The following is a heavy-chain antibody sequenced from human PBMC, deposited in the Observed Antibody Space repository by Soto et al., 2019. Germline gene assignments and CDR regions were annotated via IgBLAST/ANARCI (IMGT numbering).Heavy chain of an antibody. J-gene: IGHJ4*02. Sequence: SETLSLTCTVSGGSISSGGYYWSWIRQHPGKGLEWIGYIYYSGSTYYNPSLKSRVTISVDTSKNQFSLKLSSVTAADTAVYYCAREPPLTGLFDYWGQGTLVTAPQ. V-gene: IGHV4-31*03. D-gene: IGHD3-9*01. CDR3: AREPPLTGLFDY. CDR1: GGSISSGGYY. CDR2: IYYSGST.